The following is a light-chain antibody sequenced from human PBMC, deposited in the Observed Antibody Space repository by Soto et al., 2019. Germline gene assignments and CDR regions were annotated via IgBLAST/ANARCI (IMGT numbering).Light chain of an antibody. CDR3: QQYKKWPPT. Sequence: EIVMTQSPATLSVSPGERVTLSCRASQSVSSNLAWYQQKPGQAPRLLISGASTRATGIPASFSGSGSGTEFTLTISSLQSEDFEVYYCQQYKKWPPTFGQGTKVEIK. CDR2: GAS. CDR1: QSVSSN. V-gene: IGKV3-15*01. J-gene: IGKJ1*01.